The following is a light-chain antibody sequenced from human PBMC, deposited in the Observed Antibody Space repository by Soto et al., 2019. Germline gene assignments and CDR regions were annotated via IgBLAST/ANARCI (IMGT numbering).Light chain of an antibody. J-gene: IGLJ1*01. CDR2: EVN. CDR3: KSYAGFTTGV. V-gene: IGLV2-8*01. CDR1: SSDVGAYNY. Sequence: QSVLTQPPSASGSPGQSVTISCTGTSSDVGAYNYVSWYQQHPGKAPKLLIYEVNKRPSGVPDRFSGSKSGNTASLTVSGLQTEDEADYYSKSYAGFTTGVFGPGTKVTDL.